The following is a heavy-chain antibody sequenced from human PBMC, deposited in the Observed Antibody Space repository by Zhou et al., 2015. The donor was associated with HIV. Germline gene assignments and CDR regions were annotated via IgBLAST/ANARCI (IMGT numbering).Heavy chain of an antibody. CDR2: ISWNSGSI. CDR1: GFTFDDYA. V-gene: IGHV3-9*01. D-gene: IGHD6-25*01. CDR3: ASLHAAGH. J-gene: IGHJ4*02. Sequence: EVQLVESGGGLVQPGRSLRLSCAASGFTFDDYAMHWVRQAPGKGLEWVSGISWNSGSIGYADSVKGRFTISRDDAQNSLFLQMDSLRDEDTAVYYCASLHAAGHWGKGTLVTVSS.